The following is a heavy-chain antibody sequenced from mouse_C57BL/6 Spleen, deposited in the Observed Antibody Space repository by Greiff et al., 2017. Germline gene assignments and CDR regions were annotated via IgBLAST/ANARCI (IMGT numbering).Heavy chain of an antibody. CDR2: FYPGSGSI. V-gene: IGHV1-62-2*01. Sequence: VQLQQSGAELVKPGASVKLSCKASGYTFTEYTIHWVKQRSGQGLEWSGGFYPGSGSIKYNEKFKDKATLTADKSSSTVYMELSRLTSEDSAVYFCARHEVGSTMVTHWYFDVWGTGTTVTVSS. CDR3: ARHEVGSTMVTHWYFDV. J-gene: IGHJ1*03. CDR1: GYTFTEYT. D-gene: IGHD2-2*01.